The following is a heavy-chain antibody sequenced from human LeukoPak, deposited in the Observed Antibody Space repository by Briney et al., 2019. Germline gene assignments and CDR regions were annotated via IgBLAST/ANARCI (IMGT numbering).Heavy chain of an antibody. CDR3: ARGRYCSSTSCYTGGSSY. Sequence: ASVKVSCKASGYTFTSYGISWVRQAPGQGLEWMGWISAYNGNTNYAQKLQGRVTMTTDTSTSTAYMELRSLRSDDTAVYYCARGRYCSSTSCYTGGSSYWGQGTLVTISS. V-gene: IGHV1-18*01. D-gene: IGHD2-2*02. CDR2: ISAYNGNT. J-gene: IGHJ4*02. CDR1: GYTFTSYG.